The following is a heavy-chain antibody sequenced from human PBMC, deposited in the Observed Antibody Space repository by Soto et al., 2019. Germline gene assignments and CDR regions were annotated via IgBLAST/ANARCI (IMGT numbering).Heavy chain of an antibody. CDR2: INHSGST. D-gene: IGHD3-22*01. CDR1: GGSFSGYY. Sequence: SETLSLTCAVYGGSFSGYYWSWIRQPPGKGLEWIGEINHSGSTNYNPSLKSRVTISVDTSKNQFSLKLSSVTAADTAIYYCARDKSADSSGYLYYFDYWGQGTLVTVSS. J-gene: IGHJ4*02. V-gene: IGHV4-34*01. CDR3: ARDKSADSSGYLYYFDY.